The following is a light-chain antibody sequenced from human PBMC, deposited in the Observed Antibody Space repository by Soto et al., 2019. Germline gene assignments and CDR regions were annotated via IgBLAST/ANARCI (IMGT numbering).Light chain of an antibody. CDR1: SSDVGSYNY. CDR2: EVT. V-gene: IGLV2-23*02. Sequence: QSALTQPASVSGSPGQSIAISCTGTSSDVGSYNYVSWYQQYPGKAPKLIISEVTKRPSGVSDRFSASKSGNTASLTISRLQFEDEADYSCCSYAGSHWVFGGGTKVTVL. J-gene: IGLJ3*02. CDR3: CSYAGSHWV.